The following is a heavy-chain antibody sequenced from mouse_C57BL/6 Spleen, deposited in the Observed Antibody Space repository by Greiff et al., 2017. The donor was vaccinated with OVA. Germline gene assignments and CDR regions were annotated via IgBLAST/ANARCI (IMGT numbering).Heavy chain of an antibody. D-gene: IGHD2-1*01. CDR1: GYTFTDYE. CDR2: IDPETGGT. J-gene: IGHJ3*01. V-gene: IGHV1-15*01. Sequence: QVQLKESGAELVRPGASVTLSCKASGYTFTDYEMHWVKQTPVHGLEWIGAIDPETGGTAYNQKFKGKAILTADKSSSTAYMELRSLTSEDSAVYYCTRGGYGNYGFAYWGQGTLVTVSA. CDR3: TRGGYGNYGFAY.